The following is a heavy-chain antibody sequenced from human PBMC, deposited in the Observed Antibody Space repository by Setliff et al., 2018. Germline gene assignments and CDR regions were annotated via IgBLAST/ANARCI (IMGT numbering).Heavy chain of an antibody. J-gene: IGHJ4*02. Sequence: WASMKVSCKTSGYPFTNYGLSWVRQAPGQGLEWMGWISVYNGKTKYAQKFQGRVTMTTDTSTRTAYMEVTSLRSDDTAVYYCATEKFPGDWGDYWGQGTLVTVSS. CDR1: GYPFTNYG. D-gene: IGHD2-21*01. CDR2: ISVYNGKT. CDR3: ATEKFPGDWGDY. V-gene: IGHV1-18*01.